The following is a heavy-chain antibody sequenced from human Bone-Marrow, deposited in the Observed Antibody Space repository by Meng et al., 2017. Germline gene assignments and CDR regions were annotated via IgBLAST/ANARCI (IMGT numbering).Heavy chain of an antibody. CDR2: ISGSGGST. V-gene: IGHV3-23*01. CDR1: GFTFSSYA. CDR3: AKGQYYYDSSGYNGADY. J-gene: IGHJ4*02. D-gene: IGHD3-22*01. Sequence: GESLKISCAASGFTFSSYAMSWVRQAPGKGLVWVSAISGSGGSTYYADSVKGRFTISRDNSKNPLYLQMNSLRAEDTAVYYCAKGQYYYDSSGYNGADYWGQGTLVTVSS.